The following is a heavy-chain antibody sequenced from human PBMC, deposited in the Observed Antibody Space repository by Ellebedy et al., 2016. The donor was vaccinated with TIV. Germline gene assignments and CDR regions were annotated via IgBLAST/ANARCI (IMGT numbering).Heavy chain of an antibody. CDR1: GFTFRNHW. CDR2: INTDGSTT. D-gene: IGHD3-10*01. Sequence: GESLKISCAASGFTFRNHWMHWVRQAPGKGLVWVSRINTDGSTTQYADSVEGRFTISRDNAKNTLYLQMNSLRADDTAVYYCTRDLIAGSGSNDFWGQGTLVTVSS. V-gene: IGHV3-74*03. J-gene: IGHJ4*02. CDR3: TRDLIAGSGSNDF.